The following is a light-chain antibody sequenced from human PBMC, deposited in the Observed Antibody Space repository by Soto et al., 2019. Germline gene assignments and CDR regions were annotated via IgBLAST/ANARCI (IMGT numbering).Light chain of an antibody. Sequence: EIVLTQSPATLSLSPGERATLSCRASQSVSYYLAWYQQKPGQAPRLLIYDASNRATGIPTRFSGSGSGTDFTLTISSLEAEDIAVYYCQQRSNWPPLTFGGGTKVEIK. CDR2: DAS. J-gene: IGKJ4*01. V-gene: IGKV3-11*01. CDR3: QQRSNWPPLT. CDR1: QSVSYY.